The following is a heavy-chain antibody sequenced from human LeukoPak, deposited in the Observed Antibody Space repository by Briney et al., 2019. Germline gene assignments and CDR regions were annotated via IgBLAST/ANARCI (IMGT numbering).Heavy chain of an antibody. J-gene: IGHJ4*02. CDR1: GYTFTAYY. Sequence: GSSVTVSCKASGYTFTAYYMHWVRQPPGQGLEWMGWINPNSGGTNYAQKFQGRVTMTRDTSISTAYMELSRLRSDDTAVYYCARDWQQLAFDYWGQGTLVTVSS. CDR2: INPNSGGT. D-gene: IGHD6-13*01. V-gene: IGHV1-2*02. CDR3: ARDWQQLAFDY.